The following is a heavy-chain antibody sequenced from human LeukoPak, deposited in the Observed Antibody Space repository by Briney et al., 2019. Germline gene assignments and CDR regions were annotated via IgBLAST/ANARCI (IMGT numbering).Heavy chain of an antibody. CDR2: IYFIGSA. V-gene: IGHV4-59*01. CDR3: ARAPSISDYSSTWPLHFDS. J-gene: IGHJ4*02. CDR1: GGSISSYY. D-gene: IGHD6-13*01. Sequence: PSETLCLTCTVSGGSISSYYWSWIRQPPGKGLECIGYIYFIGSANYNPSLKSRVTISVDTSNNHFSLKLNSVTAADTAVYYCARAPSISDYSSTWPLHFDSWGQGSLVTVSS.